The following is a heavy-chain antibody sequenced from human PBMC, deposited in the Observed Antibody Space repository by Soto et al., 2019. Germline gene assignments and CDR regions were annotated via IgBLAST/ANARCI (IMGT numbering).Heavy chain of an antibody. CDR2: IYYSGST. CDR1: GGSISSGGYY. J-gene: IGHJ5*02. V-gene: IGHV4-31*03. D-gene: IGHD3-10*01. Sequence: QVQLQESGPGLVKPSQTLSLTCTVSGGSISSGGYYWSWIRQHPGKGLEWIGYIYYSGSTYYNPFLNSRVTMSVHTSKNKFSLKLSSVTAAGTAVYYCAREVYYYGSGSSNWFDPWGQGTLVTVSS. CDR3: AREVYYYGSGSSNWFDP.